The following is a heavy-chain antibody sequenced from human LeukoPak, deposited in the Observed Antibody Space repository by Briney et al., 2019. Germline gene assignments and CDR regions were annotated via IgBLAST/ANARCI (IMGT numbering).Heavy chain of an antibody. CDR3: AKGGCSSISCPGHY. CDR2: ISGSGGNT. Sequence: GGSLRLSCAASGFTFSNFAMSWVRQAPGKGLEWVSGISGSGGNTYYADSVKGRFTLSRDNSKNTVYLQMNSLRVEDTALYYCAKGGCSSISCPGHYWGHGTLVTVSS. CDR1: GFTFSNFA. D-gene: IGHD2-2*01. V-gene: IGHV3-23*01. J-gene: IGHJ4*01.